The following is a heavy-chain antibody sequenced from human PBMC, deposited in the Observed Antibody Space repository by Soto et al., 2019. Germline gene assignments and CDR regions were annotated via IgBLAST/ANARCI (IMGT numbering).Heavy chain of an antibody. CDR2: ISSGGTT. V-gene: IGHV3-53*04. J-gene: IGHJ4*02. CDR3: ARGAGYSSGWYDY. CDR1: GFTVSSNF. D-gene: IGHD6-19*01. Sequence: EVQLVESGGDLVQPGGSLRLSCAASGFTVSSNFMSWVRQAPGKGLEWVSVISSGGTTYYADSVKGRFTISRHNSKNTLYLKMNSLRPEDTAVYYCARGAGYSSGWYDYWGQGTLVTVSS.